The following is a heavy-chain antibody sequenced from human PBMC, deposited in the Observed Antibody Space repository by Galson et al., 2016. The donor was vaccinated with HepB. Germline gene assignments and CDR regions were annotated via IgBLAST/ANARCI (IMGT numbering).Heavy chain of an antibody. Sequence: QSGAEVKKPGESLRISCKGSGYSFTSYWISWVRQMPGKGLEWMGRIDPSDSYTHYSPSSQGNVTISADKSSSTAYLQWSSLKASDTAVYYCARGGAAASTDYYYGMDVWGQGTTVTVSS. V-gene: IGHV5-10-1*01. CDR1: GYSFTSYW. D-gene: IGHD6-13*01. CDR2: IDPSDSYT. J-gene: IGHJ6*02. CDR3: ARGGAAASTDYYYGMDV.